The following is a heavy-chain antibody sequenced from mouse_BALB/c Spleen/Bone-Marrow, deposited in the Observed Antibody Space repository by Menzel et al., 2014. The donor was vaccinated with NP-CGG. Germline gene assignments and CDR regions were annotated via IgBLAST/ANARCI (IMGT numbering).Heavy chain of an antibody. CDR2: INSNGGST. Sequence: DVKLQESGGGLVQPGGSLKLSCAASGFSFSGYGMSWVRQTPDKRLELVATINSNGGSTYYSDSVRGRFTISRDNAKNTLYLQMSSLKSEDTAMYYCARGYDYDSWFAYWGQGTLVTVSA. CDR3: ARGYDYDSWFAY. CDR1: GFSFSGYG. J-gene: IGHJ3*01. V-gene: IGHV5-6-3*01. D-gene: IGHD2-4*01.